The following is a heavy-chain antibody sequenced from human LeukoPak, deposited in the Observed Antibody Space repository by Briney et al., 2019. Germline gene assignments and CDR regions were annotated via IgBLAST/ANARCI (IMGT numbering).Heavy chain of an antibody. CDR1: GGTFSSYA. CDR2: IIPIFGTA. CDR3: ARVPLYCSGGSCYFYYGMDV. J-gene: IGHJ6*04. V-gene: IGHV1-69*01. D-gene: IGHD2-15*01. Sequence: ASVKVSCKASGGTFSSYAISRVRQAPGQGLDWMGGIIPIFGTANYAQKFQGRVTITADESTSTAYMELSSLRSEDTAVYYCARVPLYCSGGSCYFYYGMDVWGKGTTVTVSS.